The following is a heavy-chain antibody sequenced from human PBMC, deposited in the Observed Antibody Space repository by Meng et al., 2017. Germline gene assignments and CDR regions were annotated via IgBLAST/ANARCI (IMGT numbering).Heavy chain of an antibody. Sequence: GESLKISCAASGFTFSSYSMNWVRQAPGKGLEWVSSISSSSSYIYYADSVKGRFTISRDNAKNSLYLQMNSLKSEDTAVYYCTSRRGLGADDAFDIWGQGTKVTVSS. CDR2: ISSSSSYI. CDR3: TSRRGLGADDAFDI. V-gene: IGHV3-21*04. J-gene: IGHJ3*02. D-gene: IGHD1-26*01. CDR1: GFTFSSYS.